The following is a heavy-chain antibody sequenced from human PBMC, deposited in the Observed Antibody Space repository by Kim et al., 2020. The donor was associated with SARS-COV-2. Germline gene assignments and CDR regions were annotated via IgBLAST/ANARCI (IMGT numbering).Heavy chain of an antibody. CDR1: GFTFSSYA. D-gene: IGHD6-19*01. V-gene: IGHV3-30-3*01. Sequence: GGSLRLSCAASGFTFSSYAMHWVRQAPGKGLEWVAVISYDGSNKYYADSVKGRFTISRDNSKNTLYLQMNSLRAEDTAVYYCARDSRRLVRYYYGMDVWGQGTTVTVSS. J-gene: IGHJ6*02. CDR2: ISYDGSNK. CDR3: ARDSRRLVRYYYGMDV.